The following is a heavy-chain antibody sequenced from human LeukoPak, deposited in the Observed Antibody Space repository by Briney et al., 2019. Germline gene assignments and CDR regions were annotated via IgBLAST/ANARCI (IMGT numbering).Heavy chain of an antibody. J-gene: IGHJ6*02. D-gene: IGHD6-19*01. Sequence: SETLSLTCTVSGGSISSSSYYWGWIRQPPGKGLEWIGSIYYSGSTYYNPSLKSRVTISVDTSKNQFSLKLSSVTAADTAVYYCARSLEVGYSSGWYGYYYYGMDVWGQGTTVTVSS. V-gene: IGHV4-39*07. CDR2: IYYSGST. CDR1: GGSISSSSYY. CDR3: ARSLEVGYSSGWYGYYYYGMDV.